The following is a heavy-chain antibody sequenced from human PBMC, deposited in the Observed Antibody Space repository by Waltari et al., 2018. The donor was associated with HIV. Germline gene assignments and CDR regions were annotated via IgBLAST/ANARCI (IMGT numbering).Heavy chain of an antibody. J-gene: IGHJ4*02. CDR2: IRSKTYGGTT. D-gene: IGHD5-18*01. Sequence: EVQLVESGGGLVQSGRSLRLSCTASGFYFGVYAMSWFRQAPGKGLEWVGFIRSKTYGGTTEHAASVKDRFTISRDDSKSIAYLQMNSLKTEDTAVYYCSRSRGYSYGYADYWGQGTLVTVSS. CDR3: SRSRGYSYGYADY. CDR1: GFYFGVYA. V-gene: IGHV3-49*03.